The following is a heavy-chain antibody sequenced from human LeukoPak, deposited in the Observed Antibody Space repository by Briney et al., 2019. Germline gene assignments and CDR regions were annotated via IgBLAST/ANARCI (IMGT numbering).Heavy chain of an antibody. CDR1: GGTFSSNT. Sequence: GSSVKVSCKASGGTFSSNTISWVRQAPGQGLEWMGRIIPILGIANYAQKFQGRVTITADKSTSTAYMELSSLRSEDTAVYYCARYCSGGSCYIDTFDYWGQGTLVTVSS. V-gene: IGHV1-69*02. D-gene: IGHD2-15*01. J-gene: IGHJ4*02. CDR2: IIPILGIA. CDR3: ARYCSGGSCYIDTFDY.